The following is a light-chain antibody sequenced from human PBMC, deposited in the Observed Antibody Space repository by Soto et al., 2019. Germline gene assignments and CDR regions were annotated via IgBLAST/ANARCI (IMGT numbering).Light chain of an antibody. Sequence: DIQMTQSPSSVSASVGDRVTITCRASQDIDSRLAWYQQKPGTAPKLLIYFTSRLQRGVPSRFSGSGSGTDFTLTISSLQPEDFATYYCHQAKSSAWTFGQGTKVEVK. CDR2: FTS. CDR3: HQAKSSAWT. CDR1: QDIDSR. V-gene: IGKV1-12*01. J-gene: IGKJ1*01.